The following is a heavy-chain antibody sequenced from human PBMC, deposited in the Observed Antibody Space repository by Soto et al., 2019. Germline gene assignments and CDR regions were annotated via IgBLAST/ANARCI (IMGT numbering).Heavy chain of an antibody. CDR2: INHSGST. J-gene: IGHJ5*02. CDR3: ARGWFANWFDP. CDR1: GGSFSGYY. D-gene: IGHD3-10*01. V-gene: IGHV4-34*01. Sequence: SLTCAVYGGSFSGYYWSWIRQPPGKGLEWIGEINHSGSTNYNPSLKSRVTISVDTSKNQFSLKLSSVTAADTAVYYCARGWFANWFDPWGQGTLVTVSS.